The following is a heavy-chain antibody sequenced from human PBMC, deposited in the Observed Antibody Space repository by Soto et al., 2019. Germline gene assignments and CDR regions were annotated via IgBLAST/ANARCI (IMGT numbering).Heavy chain of an antibody. V-gene: IGHV4-28*03. CDR3: AREAAAGLRVYGMDV. CDR2: IYYSGTT. Sequence: PSETLSLTCAVSGGSISSTTWWSWVRQPPGKGLEWIGYIYYSGTTYYNPSLKSRVTMSVDTSKNQFSLKLTSVTAVDTAVYYCAREAAAGLRVYGMDVWGQGTTVTVSS. J-gene: IGHJ6*02. CDR1: GGSISSTTW. D-gene: IGHD6-13*01.